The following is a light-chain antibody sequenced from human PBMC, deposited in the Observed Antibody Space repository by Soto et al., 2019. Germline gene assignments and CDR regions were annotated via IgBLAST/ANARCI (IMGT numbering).Light chain of an antibody. CDR3: MQGTHWPHLN. CDR1: RSLLYSDGDTY. CDR2: HVS. V-gene: IGKV2-30*01. Sequence: DVVLTQSPLTLSVTLGQPASISCRASRSLLYSDGDTYLNWFHQRPGHSPRRLIYHVSTRASGVTERVSGSGSGTDLTLNISSVEAAALGLFYCMQGTHWPHLNFGGGPRVEIK. J-gene: IGKJ4*01.